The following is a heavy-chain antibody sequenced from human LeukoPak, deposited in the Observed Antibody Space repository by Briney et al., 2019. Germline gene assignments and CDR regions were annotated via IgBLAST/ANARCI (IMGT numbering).Heavy chain of an antibody. CDR2: IWYDGSRT. CDR3: AKDLSYGSLWFDP. Sequence: GGSLRLSCAASGFTFSSHGMQWVRQAPGKGLEWVALIWYDGSRTNYVDSVMGRFTISRDRSKNTLYLQMDNLRVEDTAVYFCAKDLSYGSLWFDPWGRGTLVTVSS. J-gene: IGHJ5*02. D-gene: IGHD3-10*01. V-gene: IGHV3-33*03. CDR1: GFTFSSHG.